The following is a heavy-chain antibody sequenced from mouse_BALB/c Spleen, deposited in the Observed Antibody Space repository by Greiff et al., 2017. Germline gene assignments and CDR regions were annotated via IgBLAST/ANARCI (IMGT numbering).Heavy chain of an antibody. V-gene: IGHV1-63*02. CDR2: IYPGGGYT. D-gene: IGHD1-1*01. Sequence: QVQLKESGAELVRPGTSVKISCKASGYTFTNYWLGWVKQRPGHGLEWIGDIYPGGGYTNHNEKFKGKATLTADTSSSTAYMQLSSLTSEDSAVYFCARSYGSRRDWYFDVWGAGTTVTVSS. CDR3: ARSYGSRRDWYFDV. J-gene: IGHJ1*01. CDR1: GYTFTNYW.